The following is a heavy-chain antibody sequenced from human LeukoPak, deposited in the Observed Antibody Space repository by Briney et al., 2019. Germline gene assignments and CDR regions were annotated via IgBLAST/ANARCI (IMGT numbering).Heavy chain of an antibody. V-gene: IGHV3-11*01. CDR3: ARDLFSFYYDSSGYCDY. CDR1: GFNFGDYY. Sequence: GGSPRLSCVASGFNFGDYYMNWFRQAPGKGLEWLSFISSSGHNILYTDSVKGRFTVSRDNAKKTVFLQMNSLRAEDTAVYYCARDLFSFYYDSSGYCDYWGPGTRVTVSS. D-gene: IGHD3-22*01. CDR2: ISSSGHNI. J-gene: IGHJ4*02.